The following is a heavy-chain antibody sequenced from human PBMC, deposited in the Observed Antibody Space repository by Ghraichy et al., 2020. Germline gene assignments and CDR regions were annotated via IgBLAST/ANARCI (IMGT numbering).Heavy chain of an antibody. D-gene: IGHD6-6*01. V-gene: IGHV3-23*01. CDR3: AKGLAAWSRSAFDS. Sequence: GGSLRLSCVASGLTFSTYGMSWVRQAPGKGLEWVSGISDSSGGSTDYADSVKGRFTISRYDAKNTLHLQMNSLRAEDTALYYCAKGLAAWSRSAFDSWGQGTLVTVSS. CDR1: GLTFSTYG. J-gene: IGHJ4*02. CDR2: ISDSSGGST.